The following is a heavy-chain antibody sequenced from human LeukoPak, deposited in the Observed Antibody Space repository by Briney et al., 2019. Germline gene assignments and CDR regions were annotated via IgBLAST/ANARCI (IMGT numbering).Heavy chain of an antibody. D-gene: IGHD3-3*01. CDR2: FDPEDGET. V-gene: IGHV1-24*01. Sequence: ASVKVSCKASGYTFTAYYMHWVRQAPGQGPEWMGGFDPEDGETIYAQKFQGRVTMTEDTSTDTAYMELSSLRSEDTAVYYCATIRFLEWLLEVGWFDPWGQGTLVTVSS. CDR1: GYTFTAYY. CDR3: ATIRFLEWLLEVGWFDP. J-gene: IGHJ5*02.